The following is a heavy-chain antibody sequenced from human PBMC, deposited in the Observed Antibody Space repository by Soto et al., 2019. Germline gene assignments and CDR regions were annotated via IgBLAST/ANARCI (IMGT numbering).Heavy chain of an antibody. D-gene: IGHD6-6*01. Sequence: GGSLRLSCAASGLTLSSDWMHWVRQAPGKGLVWVSRINSDGTILTYADSVKGRFTISRDNAKNTVYLQMNSLRAEDTAVYYCERARYSGSYFAYWGQGTLVTVSS. CDR2: INSDGTIL. CDR1: GLTLSSDW. V-gene: IGHV3-74*01. J-gene: IGHJ4*02. CDR3: ERARYSGSYFAY.